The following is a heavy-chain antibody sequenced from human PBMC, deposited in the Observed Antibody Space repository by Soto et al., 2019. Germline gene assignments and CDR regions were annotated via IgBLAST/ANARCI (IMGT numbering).Heavy chain of an antibody. CDR3: ATGGGLAGIY. CDR2: IKHDGTGK. CDR1: GFTLSSYW. D-gene: IGHD6-13*01. V-gene: IGHV3-7*01. Sequence: GGSLRLSCLGSGFTLSSYWMTWVRQAPGKGLEWVANIKHDGTGKTYVDSVKGRFTISRDNAKNSLYLQMTGLRDEDTAIYYCATGGGLAGIYWGQGALVTVSS. J-gene: IGHJ4*02.